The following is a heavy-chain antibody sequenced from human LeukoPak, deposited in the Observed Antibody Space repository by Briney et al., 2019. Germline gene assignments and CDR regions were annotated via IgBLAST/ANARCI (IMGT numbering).Heavy chain of an antibody. CDR2: IYSTTTYI. CDR1: GFSFSSYE. V-gene: IGHV3-21*01. CDR3: ARDQFIHAFDI. J-gene: IGHJ3*02. D-gene: IGHD5-24*01. Sequence: PGGSLRLSCAASGFSFSSYEMNWVRQAPGKGLEWVSSIYSTTTYIYYADSMKGRFTISRDNAENSLYLQMNSLRAEDTAVYYCARDQFIHAFDIWGQGTMVTVSS.